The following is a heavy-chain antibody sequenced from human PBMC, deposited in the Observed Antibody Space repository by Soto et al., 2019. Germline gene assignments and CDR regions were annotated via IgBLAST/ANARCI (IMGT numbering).Heavy chain of an antibody. CDR3: ARGATLSGLWVKNWFDP. CDR1: GGSISSYY. V-gene: IGHV4-59*01. J-gene: IGHJ5*02. Sequence: SETLSLTCTVSGGSISSYYWSWIRQPPGKGLEWIGYIYYSGSTNYNPSLKSRVTISVDTSKNQFSLKLSSVTAADTAVYYCARGATLSGLWVKNWFDPWGQGTLVTVSS. CDR2: IYYSGST. D-gene: IGHD3-10*01.